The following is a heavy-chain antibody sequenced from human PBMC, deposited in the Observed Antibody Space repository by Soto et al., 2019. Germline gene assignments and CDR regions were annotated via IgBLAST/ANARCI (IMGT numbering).Heavy chain of an antibody. Sequence: EFLKICYKGVGSSFTSYWISGVREIPGKVLEWMGSIDPTGSYTNYSPSFQGHVTISADKSISTAYLQWSRLKASDTAMYYCARWGRSSRLYYYDSSGPTHWGKVTLVSVSS. CDR1: GSSFTSYW. J-gene: IGHJ4*02. D-gene: IGHD3-22*01. CDR2: IDPTGSYT. V-gene: IGHV5-10-1*01. CDR3: ARWGRSSRLYYYDSSGPTH.